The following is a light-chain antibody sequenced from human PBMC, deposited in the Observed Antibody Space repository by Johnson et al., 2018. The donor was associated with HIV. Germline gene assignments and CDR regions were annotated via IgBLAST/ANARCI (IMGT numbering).Light chain of an antibody. CDR3: GTWDSSLSGYV. CDR2: ENN. V-gene: IGLV1-51*02. J-gene: IGLJ1*01. CDR1: SSNIGSNT. Sequence: HSVLTQPPSASGTPGQRVTISCSGSSSNIGSNTVNWYQQLPGTAPKLLIFENNKRPSGIPDQFSGSKSGTSATLGITGLQTGAEADYYCGTWDSSLSGYVFGSGTKITVL.